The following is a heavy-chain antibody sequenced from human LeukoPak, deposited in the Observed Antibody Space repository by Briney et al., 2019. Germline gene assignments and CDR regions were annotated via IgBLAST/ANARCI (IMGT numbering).Heavy chain of an antibody. V-gene: IGHV1-2*02. Sequence: ASVKVSCKASGYTFTGYYMHWVRQAPGQGLEWMGWINPNSGGTNYAQKFQGRVTMTRDTSISTAYMELSRLRSDDTAVYYCARGAGVVVPAAPPDYWGQGTLVTVSS. CDR2: INPNSGGT. CDR1: GYTFTGYY. J-gene: IGHJ4*02. CDR3: ARGAGVVVPAAPPDY. D-gene: IGHD2-2*01.